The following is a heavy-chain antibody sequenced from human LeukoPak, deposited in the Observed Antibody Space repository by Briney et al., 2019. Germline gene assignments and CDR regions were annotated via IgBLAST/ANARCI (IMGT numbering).Heavy chain of an antibody. CDR1: GFTFSDYS. D-gene: IGHD5-12*01. V-gene: IGHV3-48*04. J-gene: IGHJ4*02. CDR2: VGISSGNT. CDR3: ARDVRYAFDN. Sequence: PGGPLRLSCAASGFTFSDYSMNWVRQAPGKGLEWISYVGISSGNTKYADSVKGRFTISGDSAKNSVYLQMNSLRVEDTAVYYCARDVRYAFDNWGQGTLVTVSS.